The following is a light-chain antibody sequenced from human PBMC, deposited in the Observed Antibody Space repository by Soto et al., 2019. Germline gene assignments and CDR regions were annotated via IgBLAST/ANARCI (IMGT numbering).Light chain of an antibody. V-gene: IGKV3-15*01. Sequence: EIVMTQSPATLSVSPGERATLSCRASQSVNSNLAWYQQKPGQAPRLLIYGASTRATGIPARFSGSGSGTEFTLTISSLQSEDFAVYYCQQYNNWTPDTFSQGTKLEIK. J-gene: IGKJ2*01. CDR3: QQYNNWTPDT. CDR1: QSVNSN. CDR2: GAS.